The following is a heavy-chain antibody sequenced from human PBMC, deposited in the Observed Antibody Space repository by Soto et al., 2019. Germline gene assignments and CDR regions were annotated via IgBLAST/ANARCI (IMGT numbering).Heavy chain of an antibody. D-gene: IGHD1-26*01. Sequence: EVQLLESGGGLVQPGGSLRLSCAASGFTFSSYAMTWVRQAPGKGLEWVSAISGSGGSTYYADSVKGRITISRDNXXNTLYLQMNSLRAEDTAVYYCARIMSGSYYAVFDYWGQGTLVTVSS. CDR1: GFTFSSYA. CDR2: ISGSGGST. CDR3: ARIMSGSYYAVFDY. V-gene: IGHV3-23*01. J-gene: IGHJ4*02.